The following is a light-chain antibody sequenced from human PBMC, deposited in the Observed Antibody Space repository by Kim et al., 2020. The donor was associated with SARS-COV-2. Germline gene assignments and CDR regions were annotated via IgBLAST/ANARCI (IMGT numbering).Light chain of an antibody. CDR1: QSVSSH. J-gene: IGKJ5*01. CDR3: QQRDNWPIT. V-gene: IGKV3-11*01. Sequence: LSPGESAPLSCRASQSVSSHLAWYQQKPGQAPRLLIYEASNRATGIPARFSGSGSGTDFTLTISSLEPEDFAVYYCQQRDNWPITFGQGTRLEIK. CDR2: EAS.